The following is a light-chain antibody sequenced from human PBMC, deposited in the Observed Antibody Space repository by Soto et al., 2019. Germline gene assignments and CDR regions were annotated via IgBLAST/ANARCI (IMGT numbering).Light chain of an antibody. CDR1: SSDVGGYNY. Sequence: QSALTQPPSAYGSPGQSVTISCNGTSSDVGGYNYVSWYQQHPGKAPKLMIYEVSKRPSGVPDRFSGSKSGNTASLTVSGLQAEDEADYYCSSYAGSNNPYVFGTGTKVTVL. V-gene: IGLV2-8*01. CDR2: EVS. CDR3: SSYAGSNNPYV. J-gene: IGLJ1*01.